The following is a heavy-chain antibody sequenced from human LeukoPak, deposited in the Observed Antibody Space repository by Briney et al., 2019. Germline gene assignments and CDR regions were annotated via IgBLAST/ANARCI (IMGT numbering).Heavy chain of an antibody. J-gene: IGHJ6*03. D-gene: IGHD6-13*01. CDR2: SNHSGST. CDR1: GGSFSGYY. CDR3: ARGPPYSSSWYKRYYYYYMEV. Sequence: PSETLSLTCAVYGGSFSGYYWSWIRQPRGKGLEWIGESNHSGSTNYNPSLKSRVTISVHTSKNHFSLKLSSVTAADTAVYYCARGPPYSSSWYKRYYYYYMEVWGKGTTVTVSS. V-gene: IGHV4-34*01.